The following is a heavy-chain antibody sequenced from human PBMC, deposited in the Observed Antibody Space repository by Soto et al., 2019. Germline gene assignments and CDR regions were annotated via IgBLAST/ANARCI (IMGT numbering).Heavy chain of an antibody. CDR3: ARHIRAGYSSWYFDY. CDR1: GGSISSSSYY. Sequence: SETLSLTCTVSGGSISSSSYYWGWIRQPPGKGLEWIGSIYYSGSTYYNPSLKSRVTISVDTSKNQFSLKLSSVTAADTAVYYCARHIRAGYSSWYFDYWGQGTLVTVSS. CDR2: IYYSGST. J-gene: IGHJ4*02. V-gene: IGHV4-39*01. D-gene: IGHD3-9*01.